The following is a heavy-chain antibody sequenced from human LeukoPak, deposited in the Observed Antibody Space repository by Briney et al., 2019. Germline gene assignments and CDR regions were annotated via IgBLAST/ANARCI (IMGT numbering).Heavy chain of an antibody. V-gene: IGHV1-18*01. CDR3: ARGGGGVAGQLSPDY. CDR1: GYTFTSYS. D-gene: IGHD6-19*01. J-gene: IGHJ4*02. Sequence: GASVKVSCKASGYTFTSYSLTWVRQAPGQGLEWMGWISTYNGNTNYAQKFQGRVTMTRDTSTYTVYMELSSLRSEDTAVYYCARGGGGVAGQLSPDYWGQGTLVTVSP. CDR2: ISTYNGNT.